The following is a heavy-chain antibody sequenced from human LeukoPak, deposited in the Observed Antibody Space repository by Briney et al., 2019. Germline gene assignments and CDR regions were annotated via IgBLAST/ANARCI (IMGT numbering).Heavy chain of an antibody. V-gene: IGHV3-53*01. CDR1: GFTVSSNY. CDR3: ARDPTVFTIFGASDI. CDR2: IYSGGST. D-gene: IGHD3-3*01. Sequence: PGGSLRLSCAASGFTVSSNYMSWVRQAPGKGLEWVSVIYSGGSTYYADSVKGRSTISRDNSKNTLYLQMNSLRAEDTAVYYCARDPTVFTIFGASDIWGQGTMVTVSS. J-gene: IGHJ3*02.